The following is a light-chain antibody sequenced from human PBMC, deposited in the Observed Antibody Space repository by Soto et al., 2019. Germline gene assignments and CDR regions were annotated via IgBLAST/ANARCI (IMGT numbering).Light chain of an antibody. V-gene: IGKV3-20*01. J-gene: IGKJ1*01. CDR1: QSVGRNY. CDR2: AAS. Sequence: EIVLTQFPGTLSLSPGERATLSCRASQSVGRNYVAWYQQKPGQAPRVIIYAASNRASGIPDRFSGSGSGSDFTLTIRRLEPEDFAVYYCQQYGTSPWAFGQGTKVEMK. CDR3: QQYGTSPWA.